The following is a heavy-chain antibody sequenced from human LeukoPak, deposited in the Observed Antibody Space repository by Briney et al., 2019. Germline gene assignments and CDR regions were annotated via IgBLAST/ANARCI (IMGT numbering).Heavy chain of an antibody. V-gene: IGHV1-46*01. CDR2: INPSGGST. CDR1: GYTFTTYY. J-gene: IGHJ4*02. Sequence: ASVKVSCKASGYTFTTYYIHWVRQAPGQGLEWMGIINPSGGSTSYAQKFQGRVTMTRDTSTSTVYMELSSLRSEDTAVYYCARARGYCSSTSCVFDCWGQGTLLTVSS. CDR3: ARARGYCSSTSCVFDC. D-gene: IGHD2-2*01.